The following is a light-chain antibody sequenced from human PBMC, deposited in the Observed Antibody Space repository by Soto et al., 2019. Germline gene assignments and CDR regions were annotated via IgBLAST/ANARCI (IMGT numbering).Light chain of an antibody. Sequence: DIQMTQSPPTLSASVGDRVTITCRASQSISNWLAWYQQKPGKAPKLLIYKASSLESGVPSRFSGSGSVTEFTLTISSLQPDDFASYYCQQYNSYSWTFGQGTKVEIK. V-gene: IGKV1-5*03. CDR2: KAS. J-gene: IGKJ1*01. CDR1: QSISNW. CDR3: QQYNSYSWT.